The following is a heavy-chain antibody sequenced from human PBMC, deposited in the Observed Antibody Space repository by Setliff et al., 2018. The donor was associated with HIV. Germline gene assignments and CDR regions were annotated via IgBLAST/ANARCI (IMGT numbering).Heavy chain of an antibody. J-gene: IGHJ3*01. CDR2: GHHSGHT. D-gene: IGHD1-26*01. CDR3: ARWESAQKAFNP. CDR1: GVSITSHY. V-gene: IGHV4-4*09. Sequence: SETLSLTCTVSGVSITSHYWNWIRQSPGKGLEWIGFGHHSGHTRQNPSLASRVTISVDMSKNQFSLKLNSLGAADTAVYYCARWESAQKAFNPWGHGTMVTVSS.